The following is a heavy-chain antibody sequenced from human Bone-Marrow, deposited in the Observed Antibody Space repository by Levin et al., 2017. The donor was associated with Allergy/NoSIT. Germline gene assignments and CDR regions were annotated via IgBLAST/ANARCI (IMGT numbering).Heavy chain of an antibody. J-gene: IGHJ4*02. CDR1: GFTFENFA. D-gene: IGHD6-19*01. CDR3: VKEAVGGIRIQSHFLS. V-gene: IGHV3-23*01. CDR2: VSQDGDDT. Sequence: GESLKISCAGSGFTFENFAMSWARQAPGKGLEWIARVSQDGDDTYYADSVKGRITISRDNSKSILYLQLNSLRAEDTAVYFCVKEAVGGIRIQSHFLSWGQGALVTVSS.